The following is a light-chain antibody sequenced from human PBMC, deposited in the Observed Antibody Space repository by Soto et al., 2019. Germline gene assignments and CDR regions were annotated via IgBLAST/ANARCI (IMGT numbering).Light chain of an antibody. J-gene: IGKJ1*01. CDR3: QQYGISPT. CDR2: DVS. CDR1: HSVSSNY. V-gene: IGKV3-20*01. Sequence: EIVLTQSPGTLSLSPGERATLSCRSSHSVSSNYLAWYQQKPGHAPRLLIYDVSSMATGIPDRWSGSGDGTDFPLHSSRLEPVDVAVYYCQQYGISPTFGQGTKVEIK.